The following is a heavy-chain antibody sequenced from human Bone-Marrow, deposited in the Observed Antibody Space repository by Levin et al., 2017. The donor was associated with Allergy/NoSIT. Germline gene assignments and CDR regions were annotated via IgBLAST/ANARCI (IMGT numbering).Heavy chain of an antibody. J-gene: IGHJ5*02. CDR2: INHSGST. CDR3: ATRQGIVVVRPQRGQDNWFDP. V-gene: IGHV4-34*01. Sequence: PSETLSLTCAVYGGSFSGYYWSWIRQPPGKGLEWIGEINHSGSTNYNPSLKSRVTISVDTSKNQFSLKLSSVTAADTAVYYCATRQGIVVVRPQRGQDNWFDPWGQGTLVTVSS. CDR1: GGSFSGYY. D-gene: IGHD2-2*01.